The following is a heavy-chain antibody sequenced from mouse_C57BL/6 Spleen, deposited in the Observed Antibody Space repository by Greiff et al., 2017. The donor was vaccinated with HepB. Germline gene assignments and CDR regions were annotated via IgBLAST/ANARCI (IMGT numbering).Heavy chain of an antibody. CDR3: ARKFYYYGSSDWYFDV. CDR2: IDPSDSYT. Sequence: QVQLQQSGAELVMPGASVKLSCKASGYTFTSYWMHWVKQRPGQGLEWIGEIDPSDSYTNYNQKFKGKSTLTVDKSSSTAYMQLSSLTSEDSAVYYCARKFYYYGSSDWYFDVWGTGTTVTVSS. J-gene: IGHJ1*03. D-gene: IGHD1-1*01. CDR1: GYTFTSYW. V-gene: IGHV1-69*01.